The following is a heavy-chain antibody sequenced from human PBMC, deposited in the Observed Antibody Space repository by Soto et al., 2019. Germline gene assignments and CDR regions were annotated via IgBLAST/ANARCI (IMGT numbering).Heavy chain of an antibody. V-gene: IGHV3-23*01. J-gene: IGHJ4*02. CDR2: ISGSGGST. CDR3: AKARGYYYAFYYFDY. Sequence: PGGSLRLSCAASGFTFSSYAMSWVRQAPGKGLEWVSAISGSGGSTYYADSVKGRFTISRDNSKNTLYLQMNSLRAEDTAVYYCAKARGYYYAFYYFDYWGQGTLVTVSS. D-gene: IGHD3-22*01. CDR1: GFTFSSYA.